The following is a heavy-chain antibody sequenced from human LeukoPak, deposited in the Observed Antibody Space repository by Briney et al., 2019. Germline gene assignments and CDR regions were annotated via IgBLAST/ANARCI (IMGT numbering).Heavy chain of an antibody. Sequence: GGSLRLSCAASGFTFSSYGMHWVRQAPGKGLEWVAFIRYDGSNKYYADSVKGRFTISRDNSKNTLYPQMNSLRAEDTAVYYCAKDLEQQLVLDWFDPWGQGTLVTVSS. CDR3: AKDLEQQLVLDWFDP. V-gene: IGHV3-30*02. D-gene: IGHD6-13*01. J-gene: IGHJ5*02. CDR2: IRYDGSNK. CDR1: GFTFSSYG.